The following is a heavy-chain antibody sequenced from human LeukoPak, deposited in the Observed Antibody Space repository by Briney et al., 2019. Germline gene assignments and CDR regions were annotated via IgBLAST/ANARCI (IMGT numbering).Heavy chain of an antibody. CDR2: ISSSSSYI. Sequence: GGSLRLSCAASGFTFSSYAMSWVRQAPGKGLEWVSSISSSSSYIYYADSVKGRFTISRDNAKNSLYLQMNSLRAEDTAVYYCARRVVATIPGDYWGQGTLVTVSS. CDR1: GFTFSSYA. J-gene: IGHJ4*02. D-gene: IGHD5-12*01. V-gene: IGHV3-21*01. CDR3: ARRVVATIPGDY.